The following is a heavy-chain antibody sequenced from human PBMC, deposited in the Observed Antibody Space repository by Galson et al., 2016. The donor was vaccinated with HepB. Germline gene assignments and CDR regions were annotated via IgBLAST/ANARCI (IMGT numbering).Heavy chain of an antibody. V-gene: IGHV3-64D*06. D-gene: IGHD3-16*01. CDR2: FGESGGSP. J-gene: IGHJ4*02. CDR3: VAWGPRLI. CDR1: GFTFSIYN. Sequence: SLRLSCAASGFTFSIYNMYWVRQTPGKGLEYVSHFGESGGSPSYADSVRDRFTVSRDNSKNSLSLHMSSLRTEDTAVYYCVAWGPRLIWGQGTLVTVSS.